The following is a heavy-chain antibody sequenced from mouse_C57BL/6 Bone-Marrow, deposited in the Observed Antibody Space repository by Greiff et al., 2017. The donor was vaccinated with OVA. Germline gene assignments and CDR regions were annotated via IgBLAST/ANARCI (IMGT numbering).Heavy chain of an antibody. J-gene: IGHJ1*03. V-gene: IGHV7-1*01. Sequence: EVNLVESGGGLVQSGRSLRLSCATSGFTFSDFYMEWVRQAPGKGLEWIAASRNKANDYTTEYSASVKGRFIVSRDTSQSILYLQMNALRAEDTAIYYCARDAPHGYFDVWGTGTTVTVSS. CDR2: SRNKANDYTT. CDR1: GFTFSDFY. CDR3: ARDAPHGYFDV.